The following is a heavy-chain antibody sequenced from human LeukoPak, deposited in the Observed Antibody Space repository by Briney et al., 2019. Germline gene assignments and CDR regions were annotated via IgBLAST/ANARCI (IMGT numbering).Heavy chain of an antibody. J-gene: IGHJ3*02. Sequence: SQTLSLTCTVSGGSISSGGYYWSWIRQHPGKGLEWIGYIYYSGSTYYNPSFKSRVTISVDTSKNQFSLKLSSVTAADTAVYYCARDRYYYDSSGIFDIWGQGTMVTVSS. CDR2: IYYSGST. D-gene: IGHD3-22*01. CDR1: GGSISSGGYY. CDR3: ARDRYYYDSSGIFDI. V-gene: IGHV4-31*03.